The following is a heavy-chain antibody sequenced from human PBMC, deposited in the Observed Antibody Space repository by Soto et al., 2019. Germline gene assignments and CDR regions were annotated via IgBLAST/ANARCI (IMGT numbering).Heavy chain of an antibody. Sequence: SETLSLTCTVSGVSIGSHSWSWIRQPPGEGLEWIGYIDYGGSTNYNPSLKSRVTISVDTSKNQFSLRLTSVTAADTALYYCRVVHLPFDYWGQGTLVTVSS. CDR1: GVSIGSHS. CDR3: RVVHLPFDY. J-gene: IGHJ4*02. CDR2: IDYGGST. D-gene: IGHD2-8*01. V-gene: IGHV4-59*11.